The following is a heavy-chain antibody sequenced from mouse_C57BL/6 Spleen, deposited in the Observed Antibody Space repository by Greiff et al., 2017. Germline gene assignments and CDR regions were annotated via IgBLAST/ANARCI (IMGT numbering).Heavy chain of an antibody. V-gene: IGHV5-12*01. J-gene: IGHJ3*01. CDR1: GFTFSDYY. CDR2: ISNGGGST. D-gene: IGHD4-1*01. CDR3: ARGWDEAWFAY. Sequence: EVQVVESGGGLVQPGGSLKLSCAASGFTFSDYYMYWVRQTPEKRLEWVAYISNGGGSTYYPDTVKGRFTISRDNAKNTLYPQMSRLKSEDTAMYYCARGWDEAWFAYWGQGTLVTVSA.